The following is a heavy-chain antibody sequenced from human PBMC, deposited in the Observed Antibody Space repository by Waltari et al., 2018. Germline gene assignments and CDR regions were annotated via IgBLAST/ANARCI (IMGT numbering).Heavy chain of an antibody. CDR1: GFTFRRYA. Sequence: EVQLLESGGGFVQPGGSLRLSCAASGFTFRRYAMSWVRRAPGKGLEWVSAISGSGGSTYYADSGKGRFTISRDNSKNTLYLQMNSLRAEDTAVYYCAKVAHGDLDAFDIWGQGTMVTVSS. D-gene: IGHD4-17*01. J-gene: IGHJ3*02. CDR3: AKVAHGDLDAFDI. CDR2: ISGSGGST. V-gene: IGHV3-23*01.